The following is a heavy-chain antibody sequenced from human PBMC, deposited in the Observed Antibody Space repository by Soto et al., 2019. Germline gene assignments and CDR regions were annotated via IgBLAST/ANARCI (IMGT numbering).Heavy chain of an antibody. J-gene: IGHJ4*02. CDR3: ARVYCSGGGCYSIDY. D-gene: IGHD2-15*01. CDR2: INPSGGST. Sequence: QVQLVQSGADVKKPGASVKVSCKASGYAFTSYHMHWVRQAPGQGLQWMGIINPSGGSTFNAQKYQGGVTMTRDTSTGTVYMDLSSLRHEDTAVYYCARVYCSGGGCYSIDYWGQGTLVTVSS. CDR1: GYAFTSYH. V-gene: IGHV1-46*03.